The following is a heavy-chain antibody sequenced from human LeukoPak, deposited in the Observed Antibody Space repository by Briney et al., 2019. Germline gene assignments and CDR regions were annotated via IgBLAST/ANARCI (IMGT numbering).Heavy chain of an antibody. CDR1: GFTFSSYS. V-gene: IGHV3-21*01. J-gene: IGHJ4*02. CDR3: ASASSSTSPDY. CDR2: ISSSSSYI. Sequence: GGSLRLSCAASGFTFSSYSVNWVRQAPGKGLEWFSSISSSSSYIYYADSVKGRFTISRDNAKNSLYLQMNSPRAEDKAVYYCASASSSTSPDYWGQGTLVTVSS. D-gene: IGHD2-2*01.